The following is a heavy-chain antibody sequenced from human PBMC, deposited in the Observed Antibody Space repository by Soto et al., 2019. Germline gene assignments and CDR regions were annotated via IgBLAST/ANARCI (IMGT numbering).Heavy chain of an antibody. D-gene: IGHD6-13*01. CDR1: GGTFSSYA. V-gene: IGHV1-69*01. J-gene: IGHJ4*02. CDR2: IIPIFGTA. CDR3: AREVPGIAAAGIYGY. Sequence: QVQLVQSGAEVKKPGSSVKVSCKASGGTFSSYAISWVRQAPGQGLEWMGGIIPIFGTANYAQKFQGRVTSTADESTSTAYMELSSLRSEDTSVYYCAREVPGIAAAGIYGYWGQGTLVTVSS.